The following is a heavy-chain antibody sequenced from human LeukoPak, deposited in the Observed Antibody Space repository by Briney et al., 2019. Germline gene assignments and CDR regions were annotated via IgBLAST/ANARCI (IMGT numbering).Heavy chain of an antibody. CDR1: GFTFNAYS. V-gene: IGHV3-48*02. CDR2: ICSSSGRI. D-gene: IGHD2-21*02. CDR3: AREAYCGGDCYRGLGY. Sequence: VGSLRLSCAASGFTFNAYSVNWVRQAPGKGLEWVSYICSSSGRIYCADSVKGRFTISRDNAKNSLYLHMNSLRDEDTAVYYCAREAYCGGDCYRGLGYWGQGTLVTVS. J-gene: IGHJ4*02.